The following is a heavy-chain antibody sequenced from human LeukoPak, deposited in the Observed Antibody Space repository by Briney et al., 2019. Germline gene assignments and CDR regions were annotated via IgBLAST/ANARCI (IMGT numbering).Heavy chain of an antibody. D-gene: IGHD1-26*01. CDR2: IYYSGST. Sequence: NPSETLSLTCAVSGYAIVSGYYWGWIRQPPGKGLEWIGYIYYSGSTNYNPSLKSRVTISVDTSKDQFSLKLSSVTAADTAVYYCARQDPSSGSYDKDYFDYWGQGTLVTVSS. CDR1: GYAIVSGYY. J-gene: IGHJ4*02. CDR3: ARQDPSSGSYDKDYFDY. V-gene: IGHV4-59*08.